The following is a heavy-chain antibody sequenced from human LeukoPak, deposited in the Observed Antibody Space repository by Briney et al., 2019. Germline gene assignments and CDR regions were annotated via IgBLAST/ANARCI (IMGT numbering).Heavy chain of an antibody. CDR1: GFTFSSYS. Sequence: GGSLRLSCAASGFTFSSYSMNWVRQAPGKGLEWVSSISSSSSYIYYADSVKGRFTISRDNAKNSLYLQMNSLRAKDTAVYYCARAEEVAAPDFDYWGQGTLVTVSS. J-gene: IGHJ4*02. CDR2: ISSSSSYI. D-gene: IGHD6-6*01. CDR3: ARAEEVAAPDFDY. V-gene: IGHV3-21*01.